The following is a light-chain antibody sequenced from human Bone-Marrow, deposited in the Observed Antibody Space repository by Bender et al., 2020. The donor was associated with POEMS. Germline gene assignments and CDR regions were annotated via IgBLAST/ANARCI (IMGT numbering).Light chain of an antibody. J-gene: IGLJ2*01. CDR1: RSGIGSYNF. CDR3: QVWDSTSDLVV. CDR2: EGS. V-gene: IGLV2-14*02. Sequence: QSALTQPASVSGSPGQSITLSCTGIRSGIGSYNFVSWYQYHPGKAPKLIIYEGSNRPSGVSNRFSGSNSGNTATLTISRVEAGDEADYYCQVWDSTSDLVVFGGGTKLTVL.